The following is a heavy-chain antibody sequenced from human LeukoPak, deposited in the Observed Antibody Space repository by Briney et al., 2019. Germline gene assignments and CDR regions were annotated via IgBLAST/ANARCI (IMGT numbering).Heavy chain of an antibody. V-gene: IGHV5-51*01. CDR3: ARLRDGYNRPFDY. Sequence: GESLKISCKGSGYSFTSYWIGWVRQMPGKGLEWMGIIYAGDSDTRYGPSFQGQVTISADKSISTAHLQWDSLKASDSAIYYCARLRDGYNRPFDYWGQGTLVTVSS. CDR1: GYSFTSYW. J-gene: IGHJ4*02. D-gene: IGHD5-24*01. CDR2: IYAGDSDT.